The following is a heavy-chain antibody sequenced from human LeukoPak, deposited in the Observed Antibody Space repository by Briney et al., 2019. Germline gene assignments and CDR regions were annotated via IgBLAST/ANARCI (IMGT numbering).Heavy chain of an antibody. Sequence: QAPGQGLELMGRINPNSGGTDYAQKFQGRVTMTRDTSINTAYMELSRLRSDDTAVYYCARDRAMDYWGQGTLVTVSS. V-gene: IGHV1-2*06. CDR2: INPNSGGT. CDR3: ARDRAMDY. J-gene: IGHJ4*02.